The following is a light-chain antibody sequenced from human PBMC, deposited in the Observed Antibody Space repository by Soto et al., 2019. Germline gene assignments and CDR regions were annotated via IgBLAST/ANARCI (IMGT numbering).Light chain of an antibody. CDR3: QQHDNWPRT. CDR2: GAV. Sequence: EIVLTQSPATLSLSPGERATLSCRASPSVTNFLAWYQQKPGQAPRLLIHGAVTRATGIPARFSGSGSGTEFTLTISSLQSEDFAVYYCQQHDNWPRTFGQGTKVDI. J-gene: IGKJ1*01. CDR1: PSVTNF. V-gene: IGKV3-15*01.